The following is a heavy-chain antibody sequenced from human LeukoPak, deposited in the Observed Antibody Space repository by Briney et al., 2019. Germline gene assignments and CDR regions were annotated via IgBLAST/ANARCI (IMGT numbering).Heavy chain of an antibody. J-gene: IGHJ4*02. CDR1: GFTFSDYG. Sequence: PGGSLRLSCAASGFTFSDYGTNWVRQAPGKGLEWVSYIGRSDTTVYYADSVKGRFTISRDNAKNSLYLQMNTLRDEDTAVYYCARDLTSVVTCSYWGQGTLVTVSS. D-gene: IGHD4-23*01. V-gene: IGHV3-48*02. CDR3: ARDLTSVVTCSY. CDR2: IGRSDTTV.